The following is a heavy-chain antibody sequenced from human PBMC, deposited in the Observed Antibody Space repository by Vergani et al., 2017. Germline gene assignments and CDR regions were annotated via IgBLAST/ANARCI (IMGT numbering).Heavy chain of an antibody. D-gene: IGHD3-22*01. CDR1: GGSISSGGYY. CDR3: ARLGYSDTSGFYSAFQI. V-gene: IGHV4-30-4*08. CDR2: ISYSGTT. Sequence: QVQLQESGPGLVKPSQTLSLTCTVSGGSISSGGYYWSWIRQPPGKGLESLGYISYSGTTYYSPSLKSRVTISLDTSKKQFFLKLNSVTAADTAVYFCARLGYSDTSGFYSAFQIWGQGTMVTVSS. J-gene: IGHJ3*02.